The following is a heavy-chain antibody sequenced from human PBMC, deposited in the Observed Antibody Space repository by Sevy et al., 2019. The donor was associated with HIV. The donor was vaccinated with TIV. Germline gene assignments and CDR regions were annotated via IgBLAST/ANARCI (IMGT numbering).Heavy chain of an antibody. Sequence: GGSLRLSCAASGLTFNDYALSWVRQAPGMGLEWVSSVRPTGETYYSDSVKGRFTVSRDNSKTTVFLQMSGLRAEDTAVYYCAKDGSSIWSRHNWFDSWGYGTLVIVSS. CDR2: VRPTGET. V-gene: IGHV3-23*01. CDR3: AKDGSSIWSRHNWFDS. J-gene: IGHJ5*01. CDR1: GLTFNDYA. D-gene: IGHD3-3*01.